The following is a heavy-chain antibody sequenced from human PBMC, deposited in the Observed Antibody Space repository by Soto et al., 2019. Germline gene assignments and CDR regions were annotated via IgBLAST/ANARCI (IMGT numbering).Heavy chain of an antibody. V-gene: IGHV4-34*01. CDR3: ARGPSSWYLIGNWFDP. D-gene: IGHD6-13*01. CDR1: GGSFSGYY. Sequence: SETLSLTCAVYGGSFSGYYWSWIRQPPGKGLEWIGEINHSGSTNYNPSLKSRVTISVDTSKNQFSLKLSSVTAADTAVYYCARGPSSWYLIGNWFDPWGQGTLVTVS. J-gene: IGHJ5*02. CDR2: INHSGST.